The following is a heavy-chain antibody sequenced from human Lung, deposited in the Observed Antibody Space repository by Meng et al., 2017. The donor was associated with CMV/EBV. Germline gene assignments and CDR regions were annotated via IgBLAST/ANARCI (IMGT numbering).Heavy chain of an antibody. CDR2: SNARGGTT. J-gene: IGHJ4*02. CDR1: AYNFNTYD. CDR3: AKSYYGSYESLDD. V-gene: IGHV1-46*02. D-gene: IGHD3-10*01. Sequence: CKASAYNFNTYDLHWVRQAPGHGLEWMGISNARGGTTTYAQKFQGRVTMTRDTSTSTLYMELSSLRSEDTAVYYCAKSYYGSYESLDDWGQGTLVTVSS.